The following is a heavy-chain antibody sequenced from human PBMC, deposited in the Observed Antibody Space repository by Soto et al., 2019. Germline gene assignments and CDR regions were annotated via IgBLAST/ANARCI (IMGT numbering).Heavy chain of an antibody. Sequence: QVQLQESGPGLVKPSQTLSLTCTVSGGSISSGGYYWSWIRQHPGKGLEWIGYIYYSGSTYYNPSLKSRVTISVDTSKNEFSLKLSSVTAADTAVYYCAGGGMTTVTTIAYGMDVWGQGTTVTVSS. D-gene: IGHD4-17*01. CDR2: IYYSGST. CDR1: GGSISSGGYY. J-gene: IGHJ6*02. CDR3: AGGGMTTVTTIAYGMDV. V-gene: IGHV4-31*03.